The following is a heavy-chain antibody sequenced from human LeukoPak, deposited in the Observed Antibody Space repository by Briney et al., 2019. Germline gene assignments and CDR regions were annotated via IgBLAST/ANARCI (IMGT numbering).Heavy chain of an antibody. CDR1: GYTFTDSY. CDR3: TREGRVGVPFDY. J-gene: IGHJ4*02. Sequence: ASLKVSCKTSGYTFTDSYMHWVRQAPGQGLEWIGWINPNAGDTTYAQGFHGRVTMTSDTSISTVYMELNSLKLDDTAVYYCTREGRVGVPFDYWGQGTLVTVSS. D-gene: IGHD2-15*01. CDR2: INPNAGDT. V-gene: IGHV1-2*02.